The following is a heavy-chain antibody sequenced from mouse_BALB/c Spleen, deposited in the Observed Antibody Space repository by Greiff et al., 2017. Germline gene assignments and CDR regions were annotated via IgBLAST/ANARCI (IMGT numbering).Heavy chain of an antibody. CDR1: GFTFSSFG. CDR2: ISSGSSTI. CDR3: ARGGNYWYYFDY. Sequence: EVQLVESGGGLVQPGGSRKLSCAASGFTFSSFGMHWVRQAPEKGLEWVAYISSGSSTIYYADTVKGRFTISRDNPKNTLFLQMTSLRSEDTAMYYCARGGNYWYYFDYWGQGTTLTVSS. J-gene: IGHJ2*01. V-gene: IGHV5-17*02. D-gene: IGHD2-1*01.